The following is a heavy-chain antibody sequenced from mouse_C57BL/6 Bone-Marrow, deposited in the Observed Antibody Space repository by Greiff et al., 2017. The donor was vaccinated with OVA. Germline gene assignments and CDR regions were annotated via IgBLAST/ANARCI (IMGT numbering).Heavy chain of an antibody. CDR1: GFTFSSYA. Sequence: EVHLVESGGGLVKPGGSLKLSCAASGFTFSSYAMSWVRQTPEKRLEWVATISDGGSYTYYPDNVKGRFTISRDNAKNNLYLQMSHLKSEDTAMYYCARFYDGYLYYYAMDYWGQGTSVTVSS. V-gene: IGHV5-4*01. D-gene: IGHD2-3*01. CDR3: ARFYDGYLYYYAMDY. CDR2: ISDGGSYT. J-gene: IGHJ4*01.